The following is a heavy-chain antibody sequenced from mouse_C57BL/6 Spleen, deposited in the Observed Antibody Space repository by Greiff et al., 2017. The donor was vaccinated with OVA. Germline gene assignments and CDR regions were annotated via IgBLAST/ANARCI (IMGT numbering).Heavy chain of an antibody. J-gene: IGHJ1*03. CDR1: GYTFTDYY. V-gene: IGHV1-26*01. CDR3: ARPLYGSSYGYFDV. D-gene: IGHD1-1*01. CDR2: INPNNGGT. Sequence: VQLQQSGPELVKPGASVKISCKASGYTFTDYYMNWVKQSHGKSLEWIGDINPNNGGTSYNQKFKGKATLTVDKSSSTAYMELRSLTSEDSAVYYCARPLYGSSYGYFDVWGTGTTVTVSS.